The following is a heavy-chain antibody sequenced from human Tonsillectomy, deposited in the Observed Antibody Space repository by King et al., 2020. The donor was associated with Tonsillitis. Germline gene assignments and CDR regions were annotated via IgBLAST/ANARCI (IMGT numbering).Heavy chain of an antibody. V-gene: IGHV1-2*02. Sequence: VQLVESGAEVKKPGASVKVSCKAAGYTFTGYYIHWVRQAPGQGLEWMCWINPNSDGTNDAQKFQGRFTMTRDTSISTAYMELSRLRSDDTAVYYCAGDFVMQQLVDYYGMDVWGQGTTVTVSS. CDR3: AGDFVMQQLVDYYGMDV. J-gene: IGHJ6*02. CDR1: GYTFTGYY. CDR2: INPNSDGT. D-gene: IGHD6-13*01.